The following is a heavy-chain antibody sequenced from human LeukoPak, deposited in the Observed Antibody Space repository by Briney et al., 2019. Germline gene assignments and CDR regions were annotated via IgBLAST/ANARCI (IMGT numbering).Heavy chain of an antibody. CDR2: ISSSGSTI. D-gene: IGHD2-2*01. CDR3: ARDGLGYCSSTSCFPGGWFDP. CDR1: AFTVSSYE. V-gene: IGHV3-48*03. J-gene: IGHJ5*02. Sequence: PAGSLSLSCAASAFTVSSYEMNWVRQAPGKGLEWVSYISSSGSTIYYADSVKGRFTISRDNAKNSLYLQMNSLRAEDTAVYYCARDGLGYCSSTSCFPGGWFDPWGQGTLVTVSS.